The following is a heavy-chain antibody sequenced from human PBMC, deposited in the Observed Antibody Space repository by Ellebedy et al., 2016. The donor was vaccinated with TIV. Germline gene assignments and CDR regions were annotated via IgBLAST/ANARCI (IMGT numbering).Heavy chain of an antibody. J-gene: IGHJ2*01. CDR2: INSDVSST. CDR3: ARDDDPNSGYDPYYYFDL. V-gene: IGHV3-74*01. D-gene: IGHD5-12*01. CDR1: GFTFSSYW. Sequence: GEFLKISCAASGFTFSSYWMHWVRRAPGKGLVWVSRINSDVSSTNYADSVKGRFTISRDNAKNTLYLQMNSLRAEDTAVYYCARDDDPNSGYDPYYYFDLWGRGTLVTVSS.